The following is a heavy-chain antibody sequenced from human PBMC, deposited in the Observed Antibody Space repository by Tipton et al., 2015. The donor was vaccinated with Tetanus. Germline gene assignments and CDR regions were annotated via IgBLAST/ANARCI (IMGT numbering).Heavy chain of an antibody. CDR3: AILNWGFEWYLDP. J-gene: IGHJ2*01. V-gene: IGHV4-61*01. CDR1: GGSVSRGSYY. Sequence: TLSLTCTVSGGSVSRGSYYWNWIRQPPGKGLEWIGYILYSASTNYSPSLKSRITMSVDTSKNQFSLKLSSVMAADTALYYCAILNWGFEWYLDPWSRGTLVTVSS. D-gene: IGHD7-27*01. CDR2: ILYSAST.